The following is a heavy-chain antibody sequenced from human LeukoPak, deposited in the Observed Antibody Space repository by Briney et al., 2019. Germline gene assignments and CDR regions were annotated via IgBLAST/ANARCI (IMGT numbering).Heavy chain of an antibody. CDR1: GFTSSSYW. J-gene: IGHJ3*01. D-gene: IGHD6-19*01. CDR2: IKQDGSDK. Sequence: PGGSLRLSCAASGFTSSSYWMNWVRQAPGKGLEWVANIKQDGSDKNYVDSVKGRFTISRDNAKDSLYLQMNGLRADDTAVYYCVRGSGWLTSHWGQGTMVTVSS. V-gene: IGHV3-7*04. CDR3: VRGSGWLTSH.